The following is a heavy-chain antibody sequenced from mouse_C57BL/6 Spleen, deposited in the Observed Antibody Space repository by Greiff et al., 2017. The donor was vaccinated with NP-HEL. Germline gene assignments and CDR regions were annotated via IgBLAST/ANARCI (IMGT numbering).Heavy chain of an antibody. Sequence: VQLKQSGPELVKPGASVKISCKASGYSFTGYYMNWVKQSPEKSLEWIGEINPSTGGTTYNQKFKAKATLTVDKSSSTAYMQLKSLTSEDSAVYYCARGQRDWYFDVWGTGTTVTVSS. CDR1: GYSFTGYY. V-gene: IGHV1-42*01. J-gene: IGHJ1*03. CDR2: INPSTGGT. CDR3: ARGQRDWYFDV.